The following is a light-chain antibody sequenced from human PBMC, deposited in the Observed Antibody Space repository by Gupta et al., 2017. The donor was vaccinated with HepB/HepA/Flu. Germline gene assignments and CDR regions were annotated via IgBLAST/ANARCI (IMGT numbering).Light chain of an antibody. J-gene: IGKJ5*01. CDR1: QNVLYSNNKYF. CDR3: QQYNDTPLT. V-gene: IGKV4-1*01. Sequence: DIVKTQTPDSLAVSLVERGTINCKSSQNVLYSNNKYFLAWYQQKPEHPPRLLISWASTRESGVPDRFSGSGSEADFTLSISSLQADAVAFYYCQQYNDTPLTFGQGTRLEIK. CDR2: WAS.